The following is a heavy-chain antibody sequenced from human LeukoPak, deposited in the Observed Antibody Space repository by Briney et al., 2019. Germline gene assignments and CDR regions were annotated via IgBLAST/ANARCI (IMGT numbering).Heavy chain of an antibody. Sequence: ASVKVSCKASGGTFSSYAISWVRQAPGQGLEWMGRIIPILGIANYAQKFQGRVTITADKSTSTAYMELSRLRSEDTAVYYCARGVEMATKLTPRWYYFDYWGQGTLVTVSS. J-gene: IGHJ4*02. CDR3: ARGVEMATKLTPRWYYFDY. D-gene: IGHD5-24*01. CDR2: IIPILGIA. V-gene: IGHV1-69*04. CDR1: GGTFSSYA.